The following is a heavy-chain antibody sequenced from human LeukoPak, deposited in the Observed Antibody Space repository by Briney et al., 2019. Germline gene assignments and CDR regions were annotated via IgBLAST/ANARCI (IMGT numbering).Heavy chain of an antibody. CDR1: GGSFSGYY. J-gene: IGHJ4*02. D-gene: IGHD2-8*01. Sequence: PSETPSLTCAVYGGSFSGYYWSGIRQPPGKGLEWLGEINHSGGTNYNPSLKGRVTISVDTSKNQFSLKLSSVTAADTAVYYCARAHRRRYCTNGVCSSYIDYWGQGTLVTVSS. CDR3: ARAHRRRYCTNGVCSSYIDY. V-gene: IGHV4-34*01. CDR2: INHSGGT.